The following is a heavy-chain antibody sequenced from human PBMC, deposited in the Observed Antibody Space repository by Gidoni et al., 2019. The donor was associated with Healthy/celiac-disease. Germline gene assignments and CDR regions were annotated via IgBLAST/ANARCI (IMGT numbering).Heavy chain of an antibody. CDR3: ARGIGLLYYYGMDV. Sequence: QLQLQESGPGLVKPSETLSLTCTVSGGSISSNSYYWGWIRQPPGKGREWIGSIYYSGSTYYSPSLKSRVTISVDTSKNQFSLKLSSVTAADTAVYYCARGIGLLYYYGMDVWGQGTTVTVSS. J-gene: IGHJ6*02. D-gene: IGHD3-22*01. V-gene: IGHV4-39*01. CDR2: IYYSGST. CDR1: GGSISSNSYY.